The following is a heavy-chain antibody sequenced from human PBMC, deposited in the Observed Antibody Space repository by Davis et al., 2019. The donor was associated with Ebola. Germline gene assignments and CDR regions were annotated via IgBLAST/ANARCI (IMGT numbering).Heavy chain of an antibody. V-gene: IGHV5-51*01. J-gene: IGHJ4*02. CDR1: GYIFSSFW. Sequence: GESLKISCKGSGYIFSSFWIGWVRQMPGKGLEWMGIIYPGDSDTRYSPSFQGQVTISADKSISTAYLQWSSLKASDTAMYYCASSTVVTDPFDYWGQGTLVTVSS. CDR2: IYPGDSDT. CDR3: ASSTVVTDPFDY. D-gene: IGHD4-23*01.